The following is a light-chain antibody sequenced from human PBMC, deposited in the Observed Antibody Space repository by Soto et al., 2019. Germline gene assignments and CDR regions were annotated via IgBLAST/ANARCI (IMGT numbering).Light chain of an antibody. CDR3: QQYNNWWT. J-gene: IGKJ1*01. CDR2: AAS. CDR1: ETVRSN. Sequence: RVMTQSPYTLSVSAGERSTLSGRASETVRSNLAWYQQKPGQAPRLLIYAASTRATGIPARFIGNGSGTEFTLTISSLQSEDFAVYYCQQYNNWWTFGQGTKVDIK. V-gene: IGKV3D-15*01.